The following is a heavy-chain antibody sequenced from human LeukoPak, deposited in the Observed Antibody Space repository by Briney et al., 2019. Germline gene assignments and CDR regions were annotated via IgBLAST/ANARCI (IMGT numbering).Heavy chain of an antibody. CDR2: ISYDGSNK. CDR3: ARDQPEVIINLFDY. Sequence: PPGRSLRLSCAASGFTFSSYGMHWVRQAPGKGLEWVAVISYDGSNKYYADSVRGRFTISRDSSKNTLYLQMNSLRAEDTAVYYCARDQPEVIINLFDYWGQGTLVTVSS. CDR1: GFTFSSYG. V-gene: IGHV3-30*19. D-gene: IGHD3-3*01. J-gene: IGHJ4*02.